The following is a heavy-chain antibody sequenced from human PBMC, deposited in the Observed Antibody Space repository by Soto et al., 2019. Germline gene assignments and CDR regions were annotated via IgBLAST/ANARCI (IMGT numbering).Heavy chain of an antibody. D-gene: IGHD2-15*01. V-gene: IGHV1-69*08. CDR1: GGTFSSYT. Sequence: QVQLVQSGAEVKKPGSSVKVSCKASGGTFSSYTISWVRQAPGQGLEWMGRIITILGIADYAQKFQGRVTLPAAKPTRTAYMELSSLRSEDTAVYFWARDRALGGDCSGGSWANIVGYWGPGSRVTVSS. CDR3: ARDRALGGDCSGGSWANIVGY. J-gene: IGHJ4*02. CDR2: IITILGIA.